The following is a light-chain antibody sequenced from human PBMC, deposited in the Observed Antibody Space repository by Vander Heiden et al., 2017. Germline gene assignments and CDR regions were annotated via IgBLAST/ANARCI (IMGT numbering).Light chain of an antibody. CDR2: RNN. CDR3: ATWDGRLNGWV. CDR1: SSNIGGDT. Sequence: QSVRTQPPSASGTPGQRVTIAGAGSSSNIGGDTVNWYQHLPGTAPKLLIYRNNPRPPGVPDRFSGSNSGTSASLAIRGLQSEDEADYYCATWDGRLNGWVFGGGPKLTVL. V-gene: IGLV1-44*01. J-gene: IGLJ3*02.